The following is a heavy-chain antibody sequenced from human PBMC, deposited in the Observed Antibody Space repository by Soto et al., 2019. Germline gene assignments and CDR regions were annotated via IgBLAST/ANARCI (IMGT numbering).Heavy chain of an antibody. V-gene: IGHV3-23*01. CDR2: ISSGGGST. D-gene: IGHD1-7*01. Sequence: EVQLLESGVGLVQPGGSLRLSCAASGFTFSSYAMSWVRQAPGKGLEWVSSISSGGGSTYYADSVKGRFTISRDNSKNTLYLQRNSLSAEDTAVYYCAKLGSITGTTTTRYWGKGTLVTVS. CDR1: GFTFSSYA. CDR3: AKLGSITGTTTTRY. J-gene: IGHJ4*02.